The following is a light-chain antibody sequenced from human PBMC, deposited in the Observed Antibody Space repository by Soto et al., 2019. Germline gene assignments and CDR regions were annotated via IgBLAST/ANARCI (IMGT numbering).Light chain of an antibody. CDR1: SSDVGAYDY. V-gene: IGLV2-14*03. J-gene: IGLJ1*01. CDR3: SSYTSGSTPYV. CDR2: DVT. Sequence: QSALTQPASVSGCPGQSITISCTGTSSDVGAYDYVSWFQQYPGKAPKLMIYDVTDRPSGVSDRFFGSKSGNTASLTISGLQAEDEADYYCSSYTSGSTPYVFGTGTKVTVL.